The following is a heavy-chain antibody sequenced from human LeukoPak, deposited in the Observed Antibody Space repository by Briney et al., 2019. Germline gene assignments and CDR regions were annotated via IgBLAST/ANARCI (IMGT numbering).Heavy chain of an antibody. V-gene: IGHV5-51*01. CDR2: IYPGDSET. CDR1: GYSFTGYW. CDR3: ARHTRSTPFDY. Sequence: GESLKISCKGSGYSFTGYWIGWVRQMPGKGLEGMGIIYPGDSETRYSPSFQGQVTISADKSINTAYLQWSSLKASDTAMYYCARHTRSTPFDYWGQGTLVTVSS. J-gene: IGHJ4*02.